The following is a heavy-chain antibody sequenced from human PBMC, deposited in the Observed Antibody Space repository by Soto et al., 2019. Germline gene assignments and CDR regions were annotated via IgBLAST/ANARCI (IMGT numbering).Heavy chain of an antibody. J-gene: IGHJ6*03. CDR1: GFTFSNAW. V-gene: IGHV3-15*01. CDR3: TTGEAIFGVVIGYYYYMDV. CDR2: IKSKTDGGTT. D-gene: IGHD3-3*01. Sequence: GGSLRLSCAASGFTFSNAWMSWVRQAPGKGLEWVGRIKSKTDGGTTDYAAPVKGRFTISRDDSKNTLYLQMNSLKTEDTAVYYCTTGEAIFGVVIGYYYYMDVWGKGTTVTVSS.